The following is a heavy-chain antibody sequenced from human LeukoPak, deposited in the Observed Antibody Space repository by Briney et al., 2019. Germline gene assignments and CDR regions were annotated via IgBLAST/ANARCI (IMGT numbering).Heavy chain of an antibody. CDR2: MSSTGDVI. Sequence: GGSLRLSCAASGFTFSTYEMHWVRQAPGKGLGWVSYMSSTGDVIYYADSVKGRFTISRDNAKNSLYLQMDSLRAEDTAVYYCARDDGGRHTSSLDYWGQGTLVAVSS. J-gene: IGHJ4*02. V-gene: IGHV3-48*03. CDR3: ARDDGGRHTSSLDY. D-gene: IGHD6-6*01. CDR1: GFTFSTYE.